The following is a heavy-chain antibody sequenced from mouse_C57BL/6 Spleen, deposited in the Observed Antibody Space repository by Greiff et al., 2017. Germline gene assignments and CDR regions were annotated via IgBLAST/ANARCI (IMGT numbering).Heavy chain of an antibody. CDR3: ARHPHYSKNAMDY. V-gene: IGHV1-55*01. CDR2: IYPGSGST. D-gene: IGHD2-5*01. J-gene: IGHJ4*01. Sequence: QVQLQQPGAELVKPGASVKMSCKASGYTFTSYWITWVKQRPGQGLEWIGDIYPGSGSTNYNEKFKSQATLTVDTSSSTAYMQLSSLTSEDSAVYYCARHPHYSKNAMDYWGQGTSVTVSS. CDR1: GYTFTSYW.